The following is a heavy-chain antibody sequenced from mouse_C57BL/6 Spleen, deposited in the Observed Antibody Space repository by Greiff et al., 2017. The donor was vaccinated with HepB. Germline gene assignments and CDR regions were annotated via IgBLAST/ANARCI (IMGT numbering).Heavy chain of an antibody. CDR3: ARDYGSSHWYFDV. V-gene: IGHV1-9*01. CDR2: ILPGSGST. J-gene: IGHJ1*03. CDR1: GYTFTGYW. D-gene: IGHD1-1*01. Sequence: QVQLQQSGAELMKPGASVKLSCKATGYTFTGYWIEWVKQRPGHGLEWIGEILPGSGSTNYNEKFKGKATLTADTSSNTAYMQLSSLTTEDSAIYYCARDYGSSHWYFDVWGTGTTVTVSS.